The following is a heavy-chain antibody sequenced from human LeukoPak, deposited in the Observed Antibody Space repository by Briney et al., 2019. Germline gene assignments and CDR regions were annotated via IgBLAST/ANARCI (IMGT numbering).Heavy chain of an antibody. V-gene: IGHV4-38-2*02. Sequence: SETLSLTCTVSGYSISSGYYWGWIRQPPGKGLEWIGTIYHSGNTYYNPSLASRVIILVDTSKNQFSLKLSSVTAADTAVYYCARGPVLRFLEWLLSKRYFDYWGQGTLVTVSS. CDR2: IYHSGNT. CDR3: ARGPVLRFLEWLLSKRYFDY. J-gene: IGHJ4*02. CDR1: GYSISSGYY. D-gene: IGHD3-3*01.